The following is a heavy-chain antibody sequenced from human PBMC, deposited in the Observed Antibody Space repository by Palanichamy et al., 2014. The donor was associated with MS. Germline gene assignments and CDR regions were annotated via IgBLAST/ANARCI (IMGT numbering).Heavy chain of an antibody. V-gene: IGHV1-69*06. J-gene: IGHJ5*02. CDR1: GGTFSSYA. CDR3: ARWTYYDFWSGYYWFDP. D-gene: IGHD3-3*01. Sequence: QVQLVQSGAEVKKPGSSVKVSCKASGGTFSSYAISWVRQAPGQGLEWMGGIIPIFGTANYAQRFQGRVMITADKSTSTAYMELSSLRSEDTAVYYCARWTYYDFWSGYYWFDPWGQGTLVTVSS. CDR2: IIPIFGTA.